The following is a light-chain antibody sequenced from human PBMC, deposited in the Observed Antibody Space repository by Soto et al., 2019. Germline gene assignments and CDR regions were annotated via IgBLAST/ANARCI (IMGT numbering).Light chain of an antibody. J-gene: IGKJ4*01. V-gene: IGKV2-28*01. Sequence: IVLTQSPLYLSVTPGEPASISCRSSQSLLSTHDYHYWDWYLHKPGQSPQVLLYLCSNRASGVRDRFSGSGSGIDFTLKISRVEAEDVGVYFCMQGPVTSFTFGGGTKVEIK. CDR3: MQGPVTSFT. CDR1: QSLLSTHDYHY. CDR2: LCS.